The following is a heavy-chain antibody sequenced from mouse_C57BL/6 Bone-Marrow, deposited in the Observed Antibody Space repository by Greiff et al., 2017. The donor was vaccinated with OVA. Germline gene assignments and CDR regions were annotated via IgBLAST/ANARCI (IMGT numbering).Heavy chain of an antibody. CDR2: ISNGGGST. CDR3: ARGPWHFDD. CDR1: GFTFSDYY. Sequence: EVKLVESGGGLVQPGGSLKLSCAASGFTFSDYYMYWVRPTPEKRLEWVAYISNGGGSTYYPDTVKGRFTISRDNAKNTLYLQMSRLKSEDTAMYYCARGPWHFDDWGQGTTLTVSS. V-gene: IGHV5-12*01. J-gene: IGHJ2*01.